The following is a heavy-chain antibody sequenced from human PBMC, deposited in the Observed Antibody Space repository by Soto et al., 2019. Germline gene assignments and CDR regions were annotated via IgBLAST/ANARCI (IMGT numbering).Heavy chain of an antibody. CDR3: VRDGTKTLRDWFDP. CDR1: GASISGFY. CDR2: IYATGTT. Sequence: SETLSLTCTVSGASISGFYWSWIRKSAGKGLEWIGRIYATGTTDYNPSLKSRVMMSVDTSKKQFSLKLRSVTAADTAVYYCVRDGTKTLRDWFDPWGQGISVTGLL. V-gene: IGHV4-4*07. D-gene: IGHD1-1*01. J-gene: IGHJ5*02.